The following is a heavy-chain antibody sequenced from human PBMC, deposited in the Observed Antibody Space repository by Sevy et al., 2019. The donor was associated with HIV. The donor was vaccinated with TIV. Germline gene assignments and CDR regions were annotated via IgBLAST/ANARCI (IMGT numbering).Heavy chain of an antibody. CDR1: GFSISDYY. J-gene: IGHJ6*02. V-gene: IGHV3-11*01. D-gene: IGHD4-17*01. Sequence: GGSLRLSCAASGFSISDYYMSWIRQAPGKGPQWISYISSTADSIYYADSVKGRFTISRDNAKNSLYLQMNSLTVEDTAVYDCARDHLKDGDLGDCHYYAMDVWGRGTTVTVSS. CDR2: ISSTADSI. CDR3: ARDHLKDGDLGDCHYYAMDV.